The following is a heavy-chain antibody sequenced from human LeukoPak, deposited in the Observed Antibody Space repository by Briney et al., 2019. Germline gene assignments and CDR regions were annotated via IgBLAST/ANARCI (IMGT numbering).Heavy chain of an antibody. CDR1: GFNFRDYA. CDR2: LYSDGNT. D-gene: IGHD1-14*01. V-gene: IGHV3-53*01. Sequence: GGSQRLSCAASGFNFRDYAMGWVRQPPGNGLEWVSVLYSDGNTKYADSVQGRFTISRDNSKNTLYLEMNSLSPDDTAVYYCARGVEPLAANTLAYWGEGTLVTVSS. J-gene: IGHJ4*02. CDR3: ARGVEPLAANTLAY.